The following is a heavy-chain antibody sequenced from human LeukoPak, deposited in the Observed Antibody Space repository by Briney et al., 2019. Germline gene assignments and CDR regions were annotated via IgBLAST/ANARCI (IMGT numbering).Heavy chain of an antibody. CDR1: GFTFSSYS. Sequence: GGSLRLSCAASGFTFSSYSMNWVRQAPGKGLEWVSYISSSSSTIYYADSVKGRFTISRDSAKNSLYLQMNSLRAEDTAVYYCARDSQYCSGGSCYLFYYYYYMDVWGKGTTVTVSS. CDR3: ARDSQYCSGGSCYLFYYYYYMDV. J-gene: IGHJ6*03. V-gene: IGHV3-48*01. CDR2: ISSSSSTI. D-gene: IGHD2-15*01.